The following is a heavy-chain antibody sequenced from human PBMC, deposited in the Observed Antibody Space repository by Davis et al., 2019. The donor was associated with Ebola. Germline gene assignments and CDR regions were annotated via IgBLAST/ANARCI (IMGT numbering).Heavy chain of an antibody. Sequence: PGGSLRLSCAASEFSVSSNYINWVRQAPGKGLEWISTIHIDGSTDYADSVKGRFTISRDNSENTLYLQMNSLTADDTAVYYCARAVFHEVLDYWGQGTPVTVSS. J-gene: IGHJ4*02. V-gene: IGHV3-66*02. CDR2: IHIDGST. D-gene: IGHD3-3*01. CDR3: ARAVFHEVLDY. CDR1: EFSVSSNY.